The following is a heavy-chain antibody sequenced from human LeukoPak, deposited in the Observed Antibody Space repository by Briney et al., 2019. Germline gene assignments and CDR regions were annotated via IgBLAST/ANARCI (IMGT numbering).Heavy chain of an antibody. CDR3: TRGAPVGSSREFDY. J-gene: IGHJ4*02. Sequence: SETLSLTCTASGVSISSGSYYWSWIRQPDGKGLEWIGRIYTSGSTNYNPSLKSRVTISVDTSKNQFSLKLNSVTPEDTAVYYCTRGAPVGSSREFDYWGQGTLVTVSS. D-gene: IGHD5-24*01. CDR1: GVSISSGSYY. CDR2: IYTSGST. V-gene: IGHV4-61*02.